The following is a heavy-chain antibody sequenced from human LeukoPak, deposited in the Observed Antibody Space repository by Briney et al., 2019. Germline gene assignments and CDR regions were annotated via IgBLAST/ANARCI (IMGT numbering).Heavy chain of an antibody. CDR2: INPNSGGT. V-gene: IGHV1-2*02. CDR1: GYTFTGYY. J-gene: IGHJ4*02. Sequence: GAAVTVSCQASGYTFTGYYMHWVRQAPGQGLEWMGWINPNSGGTNYAQKFQGRVTMTRDTSISTAYMELSRLRSDDTAVYYCARVGATIPYFDYWGQGTLVTVSS. D-gene: IGHD1-26*01. CDR3: ARVGATIPYFDY.